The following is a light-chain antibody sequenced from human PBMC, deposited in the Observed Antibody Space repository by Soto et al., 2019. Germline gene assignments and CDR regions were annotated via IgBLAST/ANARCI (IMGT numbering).Light chain of an antibody. CDR3: QQFGGSSYT. CDR1: QSVINRY. Sequence: EIVLTQSPGTLSLSPGERATLSCRASQSVINRYLTWYQQKPGQAPRLLIHGASTRATGTPDRFSGSGSGTYFTLTINRLEPEDFAVYYCQQFGGSSYTFGQGTRVEIK. CDR2: GAS. V-gene: IGKV3-20*01. J-gene: IGKJ2*01.